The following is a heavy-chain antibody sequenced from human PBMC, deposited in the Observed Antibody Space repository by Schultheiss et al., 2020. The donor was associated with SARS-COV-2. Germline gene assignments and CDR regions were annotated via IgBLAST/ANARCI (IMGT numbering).Heavy chain of an antibody. J-gene: IGHJ6*02. D-gene: IGHD4-17*01. CDR2: INPNSGGT. CDR1: GGTFSSYA. Sequence: ASVKVSCKASGGTFSSYAISWVRQAPGQGLEWMGWINPNSGGTNYAQKFQGWVTMTRDTSISTAYMELSRLRSDDTAVYYCTRDLGYGDYVGGMDVWGQGTTVTVS. CDR3: TRDLGYGDYVGGMDV. V-gene: IGHV1-2*04.